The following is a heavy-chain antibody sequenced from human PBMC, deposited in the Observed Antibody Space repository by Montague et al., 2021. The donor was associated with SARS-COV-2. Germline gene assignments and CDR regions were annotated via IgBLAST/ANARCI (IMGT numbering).Heavy chain of an antibody. CDR3: ASDSRTSGWGYWYRGLDV. J-gene: IGHJ6*02. CDR2: IYTSGRA. CDR1: GGSINSYY. V-gene: IGHV4-4*07. Sequence: SETLSLTCGVSGGSINSYYWSWIRQPAGKGLEWIGRIYTSGRANHSPSLKSRVTISVDTSRNHLSLKLTSVTAADTAVYYCASDSRTSGWGYWYRGLDVWGQGTTVIVSS. D-gene: IGHD6-19*01.